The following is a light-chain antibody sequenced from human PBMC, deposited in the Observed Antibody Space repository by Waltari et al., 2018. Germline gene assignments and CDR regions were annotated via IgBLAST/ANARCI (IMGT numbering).Light chain of an antibody. J-gene: IGLJ1*01. V-gene: IGLV2-14*03. CDR1: SRDVGGHNY. Sequence: QSALTQPASVSASPGQSINISCTGTSRDVGGHNYVSWYQQHPGKAPKLMIYDVTYRPSGVSNRFSGSKSGNTASLTISGLQAEDEADYYCSSYTSSSTQYVFGSGTKVTVL. CDR3: SSYTSSSTQYV. CDR2: DVT.